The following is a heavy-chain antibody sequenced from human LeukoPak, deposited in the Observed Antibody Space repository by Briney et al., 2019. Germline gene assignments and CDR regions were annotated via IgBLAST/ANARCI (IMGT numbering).Heavy chain of an antibody. CDR2: IRYDGSNK. Sequence: RAGGSLRLXCAASGFTFSSYGMHWVRQAPGKGLEWVAFIRYDGSNKYYADSVKGRFTISRDNSKNTLYLQMNSLRAEDTAVYYCAKDRFNDFWSGSNDDAFDIWGQGTMVTVSS. CDR1: GFTFSSYG. V-gene: IGHV3-30*02. J-gene: IGHJ3*02. CDR3: AKDRFNDFWSGSNDDAFDI. D-gene: IGHD3-3*01.